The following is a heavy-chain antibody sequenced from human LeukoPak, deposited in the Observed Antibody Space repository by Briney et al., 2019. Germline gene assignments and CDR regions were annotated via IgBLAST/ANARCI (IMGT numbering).Heavy chain of an antibody. D-gene: IGHD6-19*01. V-gene: IGHV1-69*04. Sequence: SVKVSCKASGGTFSSYTISWVRQAPGQGLEWMGRIIPILGIANYAQKFQGRVTITADKSTSTAYMELSSLRTEDTAVYHCAKDRGVAGTMADWGQGTLVIVSS. CDR1: GGTFSSYT. CDR3: AKDRGVAGTMAD. CDR2: IIPILGIA. J-gene: IGHJ4*02.